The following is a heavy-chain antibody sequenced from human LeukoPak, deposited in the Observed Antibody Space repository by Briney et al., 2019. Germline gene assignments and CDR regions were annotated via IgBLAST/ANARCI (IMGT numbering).Heavy chain of an antibody. CDR1: GYTLTELS. D-gene: IGHD5-12*01. CDR3: ATAGYDQFYTYYFDY. Sequence: ASVKVSCKVSGYTLTELSMHWVRQAPGKGLEWMGGFDPEDGETIYAQKFQGRVTMTEDTSTDTAYMELSSLRSEDTAVYYCATAGYDQFYTYYFDYWGQGTLVTVSS. J-gene: IGHJ4*02. V-gene: IGHV1-24*01. CDR2: FDPEDGET.